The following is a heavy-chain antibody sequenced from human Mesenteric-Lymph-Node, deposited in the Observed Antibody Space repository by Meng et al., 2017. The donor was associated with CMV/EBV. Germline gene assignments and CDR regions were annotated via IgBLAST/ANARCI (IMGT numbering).Heavy chain of an antibody. Sequence: CVVSGGTFGDYTIIWVLQAPGQGLQWMGGIIPIFGAADYAQTFQNRITITADESTKTSYMELSSLKSDDTAVYYCARIQNWGSLGDYWGRGTLVTVSS. CDR1: GGTFGDYT. CDR2: IIPIFGAA. V-gene: IGHV1-69*01. J-gene: IGHJ4*02. CDR3: ARIQNWGSLGDY. D-gene: IGHD7-27*01.